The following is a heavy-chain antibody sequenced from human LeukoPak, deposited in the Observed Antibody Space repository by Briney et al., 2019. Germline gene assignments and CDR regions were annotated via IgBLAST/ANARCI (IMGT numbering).Heavy chain of an antibody. J-gene: IGHJ5*02. CDR2: ISAYKGNT. V-gene: IGHV1-18*01. Sequence: ASVKVSCKASGYTFTSYGISWVRQAPGQGLEWMGWISAYKGNTNYAQKLQGRVTMTTDTSTSTAYMELRSLRSDDTAVYYCARHFRGGYDFWSGYYTGYNWFDPWGQGTLVTVSS. D-gene: IGHD3-3*01. CDR1: GYTFTSYG. CDR3: ARHFRGGYDFWSGYYTGYNWFDP.